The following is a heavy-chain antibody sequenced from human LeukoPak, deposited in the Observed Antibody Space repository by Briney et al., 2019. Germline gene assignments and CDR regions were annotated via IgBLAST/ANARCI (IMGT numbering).Heavy chain of an antibody. CDR2: ISYDGSNK. D-gene: IGHD3-10*01. J-gene: IGHJ5*02. CDR3: ARESDYYGSGSYYSPELDP. CDR1: GFTFSSYA. V-gene: IGHV3-30*04. Sequence: PGRSLRLSCAASGFTFSSYAIHWVRQAPGKGLEWVAVISYDGSNKYYAGSVKGRFTISTDNAKNSLYLQMNSLRAEDTAVYYCARESDYYGSGSYYSPELDPWGQGTLVTVSS.